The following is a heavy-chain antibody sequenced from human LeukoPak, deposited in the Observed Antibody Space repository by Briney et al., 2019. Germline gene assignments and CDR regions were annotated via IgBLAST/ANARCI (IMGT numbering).Heavy chain of an antibody. CDR2: ISDSGGST. CDR1: GFTFSSYP. D-gene: IGHD3-16*02. J-gene: IGHJ4*02. Sequence: GGSLRLSCAASGFTFSSYPMNWVRQAPGKGLEWVSGISDSGGSTYYADSVKGRFTISRDNSKNTLYLQVNSLRAEDTAVYYCAKSHLSDDYVWGSYRPDYWGQGTLVTVSS. V-gene: IGHV3-23*01. CDR3: AKSHLSDDYVWGSYRPDY.